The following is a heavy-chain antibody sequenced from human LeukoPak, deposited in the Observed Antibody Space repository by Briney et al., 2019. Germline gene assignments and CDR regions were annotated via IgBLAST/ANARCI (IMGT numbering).Heavy chain of an antibody. J-gene: IGHJ4*02. CDR1: GFTFSSYA. Sequence: GGSLRLSCAASGFTFSSYAMSWVRQAPGKGLEWVSAISSSGASKYYADSVKGRFTISRDNSKNTLYLQMNSLRAEDTAVYYCAKDLESWKFGYSHYYFDYWGQGTLVTVSS. V-gene: IGHV3-23*01. D-gene: IGHD6-13*01. CDR3: AKDLESWKFGYSHYYFDY. CDR2: ISSSGASK.